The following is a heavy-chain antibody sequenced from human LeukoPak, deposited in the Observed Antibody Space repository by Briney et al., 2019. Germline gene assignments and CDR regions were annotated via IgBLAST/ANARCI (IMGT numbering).Heavy chain of an antibody. CDR2: INPNSGGT. D-gene: IGHD6-19*01. Sequence: ASVKVSCKASGYTFTGCYMHWVRQAPGQGLEWMRWINPNSGGTNYAQKFQGRVTMTRDTSISTAYMELSRLRSDDTAVYYCARSPRRGQQWPVQYFDYWGQGTLVTVFS. J-gene: IGHJ4*02. CDR1: GYTFTGCY. V-gene: IGHV1-2*02. CDR3: ARSPRRGQQWPVQYFDY.